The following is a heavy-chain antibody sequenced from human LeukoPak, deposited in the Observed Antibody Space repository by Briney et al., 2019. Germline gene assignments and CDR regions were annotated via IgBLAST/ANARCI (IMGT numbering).Heavy chain of an antibody. D-gene: IGHD1-26*01. CDR1: GCSFTSYW. Sequence: GESLKISCKGSGCSFTSYWIGWVRQMPGKGLEWMGIIYPGDSNTRYSPSLQGQVTISADKSISTAYLQWSSLKASDTAMYYCARHEIVGATTYFDYWGQGTLVTVSS. J-gene: IGHJ4*02. CDR3: ARHEIVGATTYFDY. V-gene: IGHV5-51*01. CDR2: IYPGDSNT.